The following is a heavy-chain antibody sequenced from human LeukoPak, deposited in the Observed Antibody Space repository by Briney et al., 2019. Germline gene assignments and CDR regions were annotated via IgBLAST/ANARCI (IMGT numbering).Heavy chain of an antibody. CDR1: GFTFSSYS. Sequence: GGSLRLSCAASGFTFSSYSMNWVRQAPGKGLEWVSSISSSSSYIYYADSVKGRFTISRDNAKNSLYLQMNSLRAEDMAVYYCARDPYYYDSSGYLAAEGHAFDIWGQGTMVTVSS. CDR3: ARDPYYYDSSGYLAAEGHAFDI. CDR2: ISSSSSYI. V-gene: IGHV3-21*01. J-gene: IGHJ3*02. D-gene: IGHD3-22*01.